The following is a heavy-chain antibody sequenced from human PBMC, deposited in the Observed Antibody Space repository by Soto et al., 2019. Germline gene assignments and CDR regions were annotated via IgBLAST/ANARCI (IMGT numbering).Heavy chain of an antibody. Sequence: SETLSLTCTVSGDSINNYYWSWIRQSPGKGLEWIGYIYYSGSTTYNPSLKSRVTISVDRAKNQFSLRLRSVTAAGTAVYYCARSGRFLELLLYLDYWGQGTLVTVSS. V-gene: IGHV4-59*01. D-gene: IGHD3-3*01. CDR1: GDSINNYY. CDR3: ARSGRFLELLLYLDY. CDR2: IYYSGST. J-gene: IGHJ4*02.